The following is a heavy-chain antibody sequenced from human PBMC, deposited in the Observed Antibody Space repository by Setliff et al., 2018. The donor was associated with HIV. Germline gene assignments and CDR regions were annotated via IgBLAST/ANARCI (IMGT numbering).Heavy chain of an antibody. Sequence: ASVKVSCKASGYIFTDYYIHWVRQAPGQGLEWMGWINPNGGYTNYAQKFQGRVTMTRNTSISTAYMELSSLRSEDTAVYYCARFRKFQLVGALDYWGQGTLVTVSS. J-gene: IGHJ4*02. D-gene: IGHD1-26*01. V-gene: IGHV1-2*02. CDR2: INPNGGYT. CDR1: GYIFTDYY. CDR3: ARFRKFQLVGALDY.